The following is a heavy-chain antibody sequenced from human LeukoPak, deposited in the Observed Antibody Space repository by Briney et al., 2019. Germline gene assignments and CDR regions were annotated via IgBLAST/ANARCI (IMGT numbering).Heavy chain of an antibody. D-gene: IGHD3-22*01. CDR3: ARVDPDSSGYYYWDY. J-gene: IGHJ4*02. CDR1: GGSISSSSYY. V-gene: IGHV4-39*07. CDR2: IYYSGST. Sequence: SETLSLTCTVSGGSISSSSYYWGWIRQPPGKGLEWIGSIYYSGSTYYNSSLKSRVTISVDTSKNHFSLKLSSVTAADTAVYYCARVDPDSSGYYYWDYWGKGTLVTVSS.